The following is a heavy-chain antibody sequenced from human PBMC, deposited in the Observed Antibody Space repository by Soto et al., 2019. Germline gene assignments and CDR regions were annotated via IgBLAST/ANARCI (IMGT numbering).Heavy chain of an antibody. D-gene: IGHD2-2*01. CDR3: GRCTSTSCHLGSDY. V-gene: IGHV3-30-3*01. J-gene: IGHJ4*02. CDR1: GFPFSSYA. CDR2: ISHDGINK. Sequence: QVLLVDSGGGVVQPGRSLRLSCAASGFPFSSYAMNWVRQAPGKGLEWVALISHDGINKYYADSVRGRFTISRDSSTNTLYLQRNSLRAADTAVYYCGRCTSTSCHLGSDYWGQGTLVTVSS.